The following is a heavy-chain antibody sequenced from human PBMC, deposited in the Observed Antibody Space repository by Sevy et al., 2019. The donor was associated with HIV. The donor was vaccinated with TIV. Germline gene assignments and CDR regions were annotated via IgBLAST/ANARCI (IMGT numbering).Heavy chain of an antibody. CDR3: ARHGGYGDSHFDY. CDR1: GGSISSYY. Sequence: PETLSLTCTVSGGSISSYYWSWIRQPPGKGLEWIGYIYYRGSTNYNPSLKSRVTISVDTSKNQFSLKLSSVTAADTAVYYCARHGGYGDSHFDYWGQGTLVTVSS. V-gene: IGHV4-59*08. J-gene: IGHJ4*02. D-gene: IGHD4-17*01. CDR2: IYYRGST.